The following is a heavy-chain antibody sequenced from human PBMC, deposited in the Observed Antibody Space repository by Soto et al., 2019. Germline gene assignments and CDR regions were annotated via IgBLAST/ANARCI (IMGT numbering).Heavy chain of an antibody. CDR2: TYYRSTWYY. CDR1: GDSVSSNSAA. J-gene: IGHJ3*02. V-gene: IGHV6-1*01. CDR3: AREVAVADAFEI. D-gene: IGHD2-15*01. Sequence: PSQTLSLTCAISGDSVSSNSAAWNWIRQSPSRGLEWLGRTYYRSTWYYDSAVSVRGRIIINPDTSKNQFSLQMKSVTPEDTAEYYCAREVAVADAFEIWGQGTKV.